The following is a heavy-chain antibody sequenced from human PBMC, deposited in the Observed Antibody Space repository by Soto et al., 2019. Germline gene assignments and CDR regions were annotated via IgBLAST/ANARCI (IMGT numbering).Heavy chain of an antibody. Sequence: EVQLVESGGGLVQPGRSLRLSCAASGFTFDDYAMHWVRQAPGKGLEWVSGISWNSGSIGYADSVKGRFTISRDNAKNSLYLQMNSLRAEDTALYYCAKDMKDGRGFDYWGQGTLVTVSS. D-gene: IGHD3-10*01. CDR2: ISWNSGSI. CDR1: GFTFDDYA. V-gene: IGHV3-9*01. J-gene: IGHJ4*02. CDR3: AKDMKDGRGFDY.